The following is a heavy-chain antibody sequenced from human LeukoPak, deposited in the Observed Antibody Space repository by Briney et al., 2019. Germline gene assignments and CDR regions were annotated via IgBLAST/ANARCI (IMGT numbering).Heavy chain of an antibody. CDR2: ISSTSSYI. V-gene: IGHV3-21*01. CDR1: GFTFSSYT. Sequence: GGSLRLSCAASGFTFSSYTNWVRQAPGKGLEWVSSISSTSSYIYYADSVKGRFTISRDNAKNSLYLQMNSLRVEDTAVYYCATGRAYWGQGTLVTVSS. J-gene: IGHJ4*02. CDR3: ATGRAY.